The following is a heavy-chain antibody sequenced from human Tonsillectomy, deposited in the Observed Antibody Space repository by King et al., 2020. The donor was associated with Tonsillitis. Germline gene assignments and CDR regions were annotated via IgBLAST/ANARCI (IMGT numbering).Heavy chain of an antibody. CDR2: IYYSGST. CDR1: GGSISSSSYY. Sequence: QLQESGPGLVKPSETLSLTCTVSGGSISSSSYYWGWIRQPPGKGLEWIGSIYYSGSTYYYPSPKSRVTISVDTSKNQFALKLSSVTAADTAVYYCARHLTSGSGSPYWFDPWGQGTLVTVSS. V-gene: IGHV4-39*01. D-gene: IGHD3-10*01. CDR3: ARHLTSGSGSPYWFDP. J-gene: IGHJ5*02.